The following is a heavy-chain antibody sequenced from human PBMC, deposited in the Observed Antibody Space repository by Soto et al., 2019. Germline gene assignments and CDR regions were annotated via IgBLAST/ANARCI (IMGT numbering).Heavy chain of an antibody. D-gene: IGHD2-8*01. CDR3: ARGHGRQDLFAF. V-gene: IGHV3-53*04. CDR1: GFTVSSNY. Sequence: GGSLRLSCAASGFTVSSNYMSWVRQAPGKGLEWVSVIYSGGSTYYADSVKGRFTISRHNSKNTLYLQKNSLRAEDTAVYNCARGHGRQDLFAFRARGTLVPVSS. CDR2: IYSGGST. J-gene: IGHJ4*02.